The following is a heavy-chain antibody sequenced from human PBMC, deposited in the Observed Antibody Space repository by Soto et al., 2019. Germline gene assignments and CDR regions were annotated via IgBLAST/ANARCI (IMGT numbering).Heavy chain of an antibody. Sequence: GESLKISCAASGFTFSSYSMNWVRQAPGKGLEWVSSISSSSSYIYYADSVKGRFTISRDNAKNSLYLQMNSLRAEDTAVYYCARDRGSFSPEAWGQGTLVTVSS. J-gene: IGHJ5*02. CDR3: ARDRGSFSPEA. CDR1: GFTFSSYS. V-gene: IGHV3-21*01. D-gene: IGHD3-10*01. CDR2: ISSSSSYI.